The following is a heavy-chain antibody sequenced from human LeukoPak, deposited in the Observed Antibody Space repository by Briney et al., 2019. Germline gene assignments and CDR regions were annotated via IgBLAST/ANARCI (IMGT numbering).Heavy chain of an antibody. CDR1: GFTFSESY. V-gene: IGHV3-11*04. J-gene: IGHJ4*02. D-gene: IGHD1-26*01. CDR3: AKDPRPYSGSYSGFDY. Sequence: GGSLRLSCAASGFTFSESYMTWIRQAPGKGLELVSYISQTGGSTYYADSVRGRFTISRDNAKNSLYLQMNSLRAEDTAVYYCAKDPRPYSGSYSGFDYWGQGTLVTVSS. CDR2: ISQTGGST.